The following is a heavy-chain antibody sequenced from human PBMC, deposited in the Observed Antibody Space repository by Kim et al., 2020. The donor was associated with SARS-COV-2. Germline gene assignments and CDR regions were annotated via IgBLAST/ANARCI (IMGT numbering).Heavy chain of an antibody. CDR1: GGTFSSYA. Sequence: SVKVSCKASGGTFSSYAISWVRQAPGQGLEWMGGIIPIFGTANYAQKFQGRVTITADESTSTAYMELSSLRSEDTAVYYCAGGWPPEQLAFDYWGQGTLGTVSS. V-gene: IGHV1-69*13. J-gene: IGHJ4*02. D-gene: IGHD6-6*01. CDR3: AGGWPPEQLAFDY. CDR2: IIPIFGTA.